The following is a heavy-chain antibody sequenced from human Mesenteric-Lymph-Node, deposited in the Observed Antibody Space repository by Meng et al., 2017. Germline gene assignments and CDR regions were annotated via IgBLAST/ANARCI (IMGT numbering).Heavy chain of an antibody. CDR3: AAFYYESSGYFRADY. CDR2: ININSGGT. Sequence: QVQLVQSGAEVKKPGASVKVSCKASGYTFTGYYIHWVRQAPGQGLEWMGGININSGGTNYAQKFQGRVTMTWDTSISAAQMELSSLRSDDTAVYYCAAFYYESSGYFRADYWGQGILVTVSS. J-gene: IGHJ4*02. D-gene: IGHD3-22*01. CDR1: GYTFTGYY. V-gene: IGHV1-2*02.